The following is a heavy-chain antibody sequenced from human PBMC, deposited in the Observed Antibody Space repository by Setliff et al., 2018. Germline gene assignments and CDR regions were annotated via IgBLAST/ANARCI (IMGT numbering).Heavy chain of an antibody. CDR1: GGSISSYY. Sequence: KPSETLSLTCTVSGGSISSYYWSWIRQPAGKGLEWIGHIYIGGSANYNPSLKSRVTMSIDTSKNQFSMKLSSVTAADTAVYYCARDLGHGGDSDYWGQGILVTVSS. CDR2: IYIGGSA. V-gene: IGHV4-4*07. CDR3: ARDLGHGGDSDY. D-gene: IGHD2-21*01. J-gene: IGHJ4*02.